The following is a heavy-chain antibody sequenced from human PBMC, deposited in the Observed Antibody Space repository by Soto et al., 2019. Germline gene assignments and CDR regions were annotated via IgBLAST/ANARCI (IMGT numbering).Heavy chain of an antibody. CDR3: ARGGYSGYDSSYYYGIDV. CDR2: IYYSGST. Sequence: SETLSLTCTVSGGSISSYYWSWIRQPPGKGLEWIGYIYYSGSTNYNPSLKSRVTISVDTSKNQFSLKLSSVTAADTAVYYCARGGYSGYDSSYYYGIDVWGQGTTVTAP. V-gene: IGHV4-59*01. CDR1: GGSISSYY. J-gene: IGHJ6*02. D-gene: IGHD5-12*01.